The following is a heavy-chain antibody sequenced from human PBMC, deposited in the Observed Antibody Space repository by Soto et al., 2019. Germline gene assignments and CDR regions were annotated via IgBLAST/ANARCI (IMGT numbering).Heavy chain of an antibody. CDR1: GFTFSSDA. CDR2: ISGSGGST. CDR3: AKVDSSGSQGPDDAFDI. D-gene: IGHD3-22*01. J-gene: IGHJ3*02. Sequence: GGSLRLSCAASGFTFSSDAMSWVRQAPGKGLEWVSAISGSGGSTYYADSVKGRFTISRDNSKNTLYLQMNSLRAEDTAVYYCAKVDSSGSQGPDDAFDIWGQGTMVTVSS. V-gene: IGHV3-23*01.